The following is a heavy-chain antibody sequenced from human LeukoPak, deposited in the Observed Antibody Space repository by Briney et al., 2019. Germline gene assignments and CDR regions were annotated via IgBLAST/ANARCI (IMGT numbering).Heavy chain of an antibody. CDR2: IYPGDSDT. CDR1: GYSFTSYW. D-gene: IGHD3-3*01. V-gene: IGHV5-51*01. CDR3: ARGQDFWSADYYGMDV. J-gene: IGHJ6*02. Sequence: GESLQISCKGSGYSFTSYWIGWVRQMPGKGLEWMGIIYPGDSDTRYSPSFQGQVTISADKSISTAYLQWSSLKASDTAMYYCARGQDFWSADYYGMDVWRQGTTVTVSS.